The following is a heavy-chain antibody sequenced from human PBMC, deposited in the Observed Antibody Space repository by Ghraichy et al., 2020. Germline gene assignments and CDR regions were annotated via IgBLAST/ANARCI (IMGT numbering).Heavy chain of an antibody. J-gene: IGHJ4*02. D-gene: IGHD4-17*01. CDR3: AKTNDYGDYFDY. V-gene: IGHV3-23*01. CDR2: IRGSGGST. Sequence: SGVRQGPGKGLEWVSAIRGSGGSTYYADSVKGRFTISRDNSKNTLYLQMNSLRAEDTAVYYCAKTNDYGDYFDYWGQGTLVTVSS.